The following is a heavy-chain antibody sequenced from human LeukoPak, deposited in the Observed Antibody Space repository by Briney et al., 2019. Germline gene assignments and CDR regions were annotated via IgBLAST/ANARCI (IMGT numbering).Heavy chain of an antibody. V-gene: IGHV4-38-2*02. Sequence: SETLSLTCIVSGYSISGPYYWGWIRQTPGKGLEWIGTIYHTGSTYYGPTLKSRVSISVDTSKNQFSLKLTSVTAADTAIYYCATLAYDNSGSYNFDSWGQGTQVTVSS. D-gene: IGHD3-10*01. J-gene: IGHJ4*02. CDR1: GYSISGPYY. CDR3: ATLAYDNSGSYNFDS. CDR2: IYHTGST.